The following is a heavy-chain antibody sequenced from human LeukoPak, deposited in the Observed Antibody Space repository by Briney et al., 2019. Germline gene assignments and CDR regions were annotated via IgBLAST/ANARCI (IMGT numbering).Heavy chain of an antibody. CDR3: AREGYYDSSGYPTVYFDY. CDR1: GGTFSNYA. Sequence: ASVKVSCXASGGTFSNYAISWVRQARGQGLEWMAGIIPIFGTANYAQTFQGRVTITADESTSTAYMELSSLRSEDTAVYYCAREGYYDSSGYPTVYFDYWGQGTLVTVSS. CDR2: IIPIFGTA. V-gene: IGHV1-69*13. J-gene: IGHJ4*02. D-gene: IGHD3-22*01.